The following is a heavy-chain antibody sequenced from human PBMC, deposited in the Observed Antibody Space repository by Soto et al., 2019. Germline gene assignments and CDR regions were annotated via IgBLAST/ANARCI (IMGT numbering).Heavy chain of an antibody. D-gene: IGHD3-10*01. V-gene: IGHV3-21*01. CDR3: ARVGLRFGEPSGFDY. J-gene: IGHJ4*02. CDR2: ISSSSSYI. CDR1: GFTFSSYS. Sequence: EVQLVESGGGLVKPGGSLRLSCAASGFTFSSYSMNWVRQAPGKGLEWVSSISSSSSYIYYADSVKGRFTISRDNAKNSLYLQMNSLRAEDTAVYYCARVGLRFGEPSGFDYWGQGTLVTVSS.